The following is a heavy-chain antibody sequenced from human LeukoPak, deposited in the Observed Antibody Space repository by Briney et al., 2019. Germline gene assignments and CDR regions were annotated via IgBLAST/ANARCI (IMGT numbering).Heavy chain of an antibody. V-gene: IGHV3-30*18. CDR3: AKDIRGYSYGYIDY. J-gene: IGHJ4*02. D-gene: IGHD5-18*01. CDR1: GFTFSNYG. Sequence: PGGSLGLSCAASGFTFSNYGMHWVRQAPGRGLEWVVFISYDGSNKYYADSVKGRFTISRDNSKNTLYLQMNSLRAEDTAVYYCAKDIRGYSYGYIDYWGQGTLVTVSS. CDR2: ISYDGSNK.